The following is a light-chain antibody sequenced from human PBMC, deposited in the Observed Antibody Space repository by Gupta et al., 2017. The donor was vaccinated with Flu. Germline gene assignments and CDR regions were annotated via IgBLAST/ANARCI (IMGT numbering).Light chain of an antibody. CDR3: QKYKSGPPYS. J-gene: IGKJ2*03. V-gene: IGKV3-15*01. Sequence: EIVMTQSPATLSVSPGEGATLSCRASQTIGSNLAWYQQRPGQAPRLLIDGASSRAAGIPARFSGSGSGTEFTLTISSLQSEDFAVYYCQKYKSGPPYSFGQGTKLELK. CDR2: GAS. CDR1: QTIGSN.